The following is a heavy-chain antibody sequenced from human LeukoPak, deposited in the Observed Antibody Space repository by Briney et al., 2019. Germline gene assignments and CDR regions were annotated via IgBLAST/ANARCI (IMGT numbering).Heavy chain of an antibody. CDR2: ISGSGGNT. CDR1: GFTFSSYA. Sequence: GGSLRLSCAASGFTFSSYAMSWVRQAPGKGLEWVSVISGSGGNTYYADSVKGRFTISRDNSKDTLYLQMYSLRAEDTAVYYCASQPPHCSSTSCYIAYWGQGTLVTVSS. D-gene: IGHD2-2*01. CDR3: ASQPPHCSSTSCYIAY. J-gene: IGHJ4*02. V-gene: IGHV3-23*01.